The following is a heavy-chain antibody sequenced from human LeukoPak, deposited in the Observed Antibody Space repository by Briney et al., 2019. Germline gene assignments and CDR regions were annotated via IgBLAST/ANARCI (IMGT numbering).Heavy chain of an antibody. Sequence: GGSLRLSCAASGFAFSSYGMHWVRQAPGKGLDWVAVISYDGSNKYYADSVKGRFTISRDNSKNTLFLQMNSLRAEDTAVYYCAKGSNRGVATIDYWGQGTLVTVSS. D-gene: IGHD5-12*01. CDR2: ISYDGSNK. CDR1: GFAFSSYG. J-gene: IGHJ4*02. CDR3: AKGSNRGVATIDY. V-gene: IGHV3-30*18.